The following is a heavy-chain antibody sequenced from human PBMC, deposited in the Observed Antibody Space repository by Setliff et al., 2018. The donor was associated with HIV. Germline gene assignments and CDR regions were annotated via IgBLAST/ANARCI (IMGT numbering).Heavy chain of an antibody. V-gene: IGHV4-31*03. D-gene: IGHD3-10*01. CDR1: GDSINTDGLY. J-gene: IGHJ5*02. Sequence: SETLSLTCTVSGDSINTDGLYWTWIRQHPATGLEWIGYIHYNGITYYNPSLESRVSISVDVSKNQFSLKLNSVTVADTAVYYCARTKGGSKHGSFWDSWGQGILVTVSS. CDR3: ARTKGGSKHGSFWDS. CDR2: IHYNGIT.